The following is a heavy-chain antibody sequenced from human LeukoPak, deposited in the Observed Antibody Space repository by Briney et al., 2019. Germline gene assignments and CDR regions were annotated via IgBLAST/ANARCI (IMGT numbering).Heavy chain of an antibody. CDR1: GYTFTGYY. J-gene: IGHJ4*02. V-gene: IGHV1-2*02. CDR2: INPNSGGT. CDR3: AGGVRITIFGVVITQDDY. D-gene: IGHD3-3*01. Sequence: ASVKVSCKASGYTFTGYYMHWVRQAPGQGLEWMGWINPNSGGTNYAQKFQGRVTMTRDTSISTAYMELSRLRSDDTAVYYCAGGVRITIFGVVITQDDYWAREPWSPSPQ.